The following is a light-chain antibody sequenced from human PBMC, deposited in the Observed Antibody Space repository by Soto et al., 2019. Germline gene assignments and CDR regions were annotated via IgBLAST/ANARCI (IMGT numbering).Light chain of an antibody. Sequence: QTVVTQEPSLTVSPGGTVTLTCASSTGAVTSGYYPNWFQQKAGQAPRVLIYSTSNKHSWTPARFSGSLLGGKAALTLSGVQPEDEAEYYCLLYYGGVWVFGGGTKLTVL. CDR2: STS. J-gene: IGLJ3*02. V-gene: IGLV7-43*01. CDR1: TGAVTSGYY. CDR3: LLYYGGVWV.